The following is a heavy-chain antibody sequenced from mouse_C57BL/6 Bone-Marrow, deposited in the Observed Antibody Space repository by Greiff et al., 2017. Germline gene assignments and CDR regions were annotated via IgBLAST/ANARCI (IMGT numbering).Heavy chain of an antibody. J-gene: IGHJ4*01. D-gene: IGHD2-3*01. CDR3: ARLWLLPYYYAMDY. V-gene: IGHV1-9*01. CDR2: ILPGSGST. Sequence: QVQLQQSGAELMKPGASVKLSCKATGNTFTGYWIEWVKQRPGHGLEWIGEILPGSGSTNYNEKFKGKAKFTAATSSNTAYMQLSSLTTEDSAIYYCARLWLLPYYYAMDYWGQGTSVTVSS. CDR1: GNTFTGYW.